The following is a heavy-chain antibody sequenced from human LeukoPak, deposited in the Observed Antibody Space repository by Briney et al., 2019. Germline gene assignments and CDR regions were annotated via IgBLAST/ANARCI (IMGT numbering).Heavy chain of an antibody. J-gene: IGHJ4*02. Sequence: ASVKVSCKASGYTFSTFDINCVRQAPGQGLEWMGWMSPTTGKSESAQHIQARVTMTRNISTSTAYMELSGLTSADTAIYYCARRYVEYTPAGLTYFFDYWGQGTLVTVSS. V-gene: IGHV1-8*01. CDR2: MSPTTGKS. D-gene: IGHD3-3*01. CDR1: GYTFSTFD. CDR3: ARRYVEYTPAGLTYFFDY.